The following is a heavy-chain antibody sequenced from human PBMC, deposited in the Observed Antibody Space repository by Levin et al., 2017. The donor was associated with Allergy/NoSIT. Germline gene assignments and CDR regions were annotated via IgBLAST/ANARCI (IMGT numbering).Heavy chain of an antibody. J-gene: IGHJ5*02. D-gene: IGHD1-1*01. CDR2: IFHSGST. CDR3: ARAVAGTDSNWFDP. Sequence: SQTLSLTCIVSGGSISSGGYYWSWIRQHPGKGLEWIGYIFHSGSTFYNPSLKSRVSISIDRSENKLSLKLRSVTAADTAVYYCARAVAGTDSNWFDPWGQGTQVTVSS. CDR1: GGSISSGGYY. V-gene: IGHV4-31*03.